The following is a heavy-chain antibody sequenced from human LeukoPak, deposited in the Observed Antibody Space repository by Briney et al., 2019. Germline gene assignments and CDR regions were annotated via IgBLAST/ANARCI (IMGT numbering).Heavy chain of an antibody. J-gene: IGHJ4*02. Sequence: GGSLRLSCAASGFTFSNAWMSWVRQAPGKGLEWVGRIKSKTDGGTTDYAAPVKGRFTISRDDSKNTLYLQMNSLRTEDTAVYYCSTDGGGYSYGYEPLYFDYWGQGTLVTVSS. CDR3: STDGGGYSYGYEPLYFDY. V-gene: IGHV3-15*01. D-gene: IGHD5-18*01. CDR2: IKSKTDGGTT. CDR1: GFTFSNAW.